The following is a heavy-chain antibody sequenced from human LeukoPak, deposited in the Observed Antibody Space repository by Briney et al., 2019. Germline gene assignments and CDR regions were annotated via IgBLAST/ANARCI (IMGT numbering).Heavy chain of an antibody. D-gene: IGHD5-12*01. CDR2: INHSGST. V-gene: IGHV4-34*01. Sequence: PSETLSLTCAVYGGSFSGYYWSWIRQPPGKGLEWIGEINHSGSTNYNPSLKSRVTISVDTSKNQFSLKLSSVTAADTAVYYCARKGTNSGYGNYMDVWGKGTTVTISS. J-gene: IGHJ6*03. CDR1: GGSFSGYY. CDR3: ARKGTNSGYGNYMDV.